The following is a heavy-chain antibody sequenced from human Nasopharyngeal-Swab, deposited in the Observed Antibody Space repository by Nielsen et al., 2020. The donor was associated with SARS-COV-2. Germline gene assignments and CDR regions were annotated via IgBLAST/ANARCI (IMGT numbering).Heavy chain of an antibody. Sequence: ASVKVSCKASGYTFTGYYMHWVRQAPGQGLVWMGIINPSGGSTSYAQKFQGRVTMTRDTSTSTVYMELSSLRSEDTAVYYCARDPTPAVDSSSSLDYYYGMDVWGQGTTVTVSS. J-gene: IGHJ6*02. CDR3: ARDPTPAVDSSSSLDYYYGMDV. CDR2: INPSGGST. D-gene: IGHD6-6*01. V-gene: IGHV1-46*01. CDR1: GYTFTGYY.